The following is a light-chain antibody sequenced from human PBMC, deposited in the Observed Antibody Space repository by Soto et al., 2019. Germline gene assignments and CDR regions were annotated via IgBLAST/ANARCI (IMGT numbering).Light chain of an antibody. Sequence: EIVLTQSPRTPSLSPGARATLSCWASQTIRSSLAWYQQKPGQAPRLLIYETSTRATGIPARFSGSGSGTDFTLTIFSLKTEDSAVYYCQQRGEWPPGATFGQGTRLEIK. V-gene: IGKV3-11*01. CDR3: QQRGEWPPGAT. CDR2: ETS. CDR1: QTIRSS. J-gene: IGKJ5*01.